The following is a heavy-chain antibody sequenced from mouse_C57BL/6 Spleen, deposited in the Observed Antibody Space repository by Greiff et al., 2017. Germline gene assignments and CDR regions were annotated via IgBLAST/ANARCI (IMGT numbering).Heavy chain of an antibody. D-gene: IGHD2-1*01. CDR2: INYDGSST. CDR3: ARGDYGNFDY. J-gene: IGHJ2*01. V-gene: IGHV5-16*01. CDR1: GFTFSDYY. Sequence: EVNLVESEGGLVQPGSSMKLSCTASGFTFSDYYMAWVRQVPEKGLEWVANINYDGSSTYYLDSLKSRFIISRDNAKNILYLQMSSLKSEDTATYYCARGDYGNFDYWGQGTTLTVSS.